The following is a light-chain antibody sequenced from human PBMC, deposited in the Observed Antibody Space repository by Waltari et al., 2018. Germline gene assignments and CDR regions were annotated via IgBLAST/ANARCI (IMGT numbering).Light chain of an antibody. V-gene: IGKV4-1*01. CDR2: RAS. CDR1: QSNFYSSTNKND. CDR3: QQFYSTPLT. Sequence: DIVMTQSPDSLAVSLGERATINCTSSQSNFYSSTNKNDLAWYQQKPGRPPKLIIYRASTLESGVPDRVSGTGSGTAFTLTISSLHAGDVAVYYCQQFYSTPLTFGGGTKVEIK. J-gene: IGKJ4*01.